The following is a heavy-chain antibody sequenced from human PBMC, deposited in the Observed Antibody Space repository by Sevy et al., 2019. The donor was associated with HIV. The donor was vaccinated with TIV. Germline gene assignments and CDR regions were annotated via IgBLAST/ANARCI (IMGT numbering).Heavy chain of an antibody. CDR3: AGENSWGRGYS. CDR2: IYYNGHI. D-gene: IGHD1-26*01. CDR1: GGSITSLY. J-gene: IGHJ4*02. Sequence: SETLSLTCTVSGGSITSLYWNWIRQPPGKGLEWIANIYYNGHINYNPSLKNRVTLSLDTSKNQFSLRLSSVTAADTAMYYCAGENSWGRGYSWGQGTLVTVSS. V-gene: IGHV4-59*08.